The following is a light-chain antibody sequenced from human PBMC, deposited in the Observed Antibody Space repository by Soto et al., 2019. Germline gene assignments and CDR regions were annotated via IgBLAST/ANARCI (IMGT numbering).Light chain of an antibody. V-gene: IGLV2-14*01. CDR2: EVN. J-gene: IGLJ1*01. CDR3: SSFTRSSTYV. Sequence: QSALTQPASVSGSPGQSITISCTGTSRDVGAYNFVSWYQQYPGKAPKVMIYEVNNRPSGVSNRFSGSKSGNTASLPISGLQAEDEADYYCSSFTRSSTYVFGSGTKLTVL. CDR1: SRDVGAYNF.